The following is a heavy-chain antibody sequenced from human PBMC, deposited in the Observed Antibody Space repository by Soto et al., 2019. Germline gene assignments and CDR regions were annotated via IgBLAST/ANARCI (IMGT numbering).Heavy chain of an antibody. CDR3: ARDQARFNWFDP. CDR2: INAYNGNT. J-gene: IGHJ5*02. V-gene: IGHV1-18*01. Sequence: ASVKVSCKASGYTFTSYGISWVRQAPGQGLEWMGWINAYNGNTKYSQKFQGRVTITRDTSASTAYMELSSLRSEDTAVYYCARDQARFNWFDPWGQGTLVTVSS. D-gene: IGHD3-3*01. CDR1: GYTFTSYG.